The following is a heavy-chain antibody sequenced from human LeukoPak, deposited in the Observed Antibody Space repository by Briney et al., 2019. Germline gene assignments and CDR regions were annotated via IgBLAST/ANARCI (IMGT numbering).Heavy chain of an antibody. D-gene: IGHD3-22*01. V-gene: IGHV4-39*07. CDR3: ASPNYYDSSGYYWAFDY. CDR2: IYYSGST. CDR1: GGSISSSSYY. Sequence: PSETLSLTCTVSGGSISSSSYYWGWIRQPPGKGLEWIGSIYYSGSTYYNPSLKSRVTISVDTSKNQFSLKLSSVTAADTAVYYCASPNYYDSSGYYWAFDYWGQGTLVTVSS. J-gene: IGHJ4*02.